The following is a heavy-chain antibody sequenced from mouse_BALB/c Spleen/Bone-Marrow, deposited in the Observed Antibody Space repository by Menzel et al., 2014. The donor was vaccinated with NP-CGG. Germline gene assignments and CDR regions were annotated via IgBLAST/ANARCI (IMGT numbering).Heavy chain of an antibody. V-gene: IGHV1S56*01. J-gene: IGHJ1*01. D-gene: IGHD2-14*01. CDR2: IYPGDGST. Sequence: VKVVESGPELVKPGASVKMSCKASGYTFTSYFIHWVKQRPGQGLEWIGWIYPGDGSTKYNEKFKVKTTLTADKSSSTAYMFLSSLTSEDSAIYFCAYYRYDEYFDVWGAGTTVTVSS. CDR3: AYYRYDEYFDV. CDR1: GYTFTSYF.